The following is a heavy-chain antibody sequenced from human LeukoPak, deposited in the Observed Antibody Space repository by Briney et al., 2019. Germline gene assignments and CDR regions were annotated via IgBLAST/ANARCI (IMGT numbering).Heavy chain of an antibody. CDR1: GFTFDDYA. CDR3: AKDIALMGAFDI. CDR2: ISGNGGST. Sequence: GGSLRLSCAASGFTFDDYAMHWVRQAPGKGLEWVSTISGNGGSTYYADSVKGRFTISRDNSQNSLYLQMNSLRTEDTALYYCAKDIALMGAFDIWGQGTVVTVSS. V-gene: IGHV3-43*02. J-gene: IGHJ3*02. D-gene: IGHD5-24*01.